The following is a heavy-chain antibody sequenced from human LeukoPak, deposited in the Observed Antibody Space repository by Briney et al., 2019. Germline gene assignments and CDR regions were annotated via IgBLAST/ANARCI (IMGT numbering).Heavy chain of an antibody. V-gene: IGHV3-48*01. Sequence: GGSLRLSCAASGFTFSSYGMHWVRQAPGKGLEWVSYISSSSSTIYYADSVKGRFTISRDNAKNSLYLQMNSLRAEDTAVYYCARDGIYMDVWGKGTTVTVSS. CDR3: ARDGIYMDV. J-gene: IGHJ6*03. CDR1: GFTFSSYG. D-gene: IGHD1-26*01. CDR2: ISSSSSTI.